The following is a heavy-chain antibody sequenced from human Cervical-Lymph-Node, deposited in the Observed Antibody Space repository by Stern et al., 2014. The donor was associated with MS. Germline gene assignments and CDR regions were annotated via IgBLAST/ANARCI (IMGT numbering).Heavy chain of an antibody. CDR1: GFSFSDHY. D-gene: IGHD2-21*01. J-gene: IGHJ4*02. CDR3: SREPRLTDY. Sequence: VQLVESGGGLVKPGGSLRLSCVASGFSFSDHYMSWIRQAPGKGLKCISYISGGGTFVNYADSVKGRFTISRDNAKDSLYLQMDSLRAEDTAVYYCSREPRLTDYWGQGTLVSVSS. CDR2: ISGGGTFV. V-gene: IGHV3-11*01.